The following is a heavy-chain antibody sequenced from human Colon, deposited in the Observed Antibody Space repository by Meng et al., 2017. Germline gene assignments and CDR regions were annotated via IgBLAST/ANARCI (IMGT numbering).Heavy chain of an antibody. Sequence: SETLSLTCAVSGGSISSSGYYWGWIRQPPGKGLEWIGSMSHSGTTFYNPSLKSRVTISRDTSKHQFSLKVTFVTAADTAVYYCVRDIGGTPADYWGQGTRVTVSS. V-gene: IGHV4-39*07. CDR2: MSHSGTT. D-gene: IGHD1-14*01. CDR3: VRDIGGTPADY. J-gene: IGHJ4*02. CDR1: GGSISSSGYY.